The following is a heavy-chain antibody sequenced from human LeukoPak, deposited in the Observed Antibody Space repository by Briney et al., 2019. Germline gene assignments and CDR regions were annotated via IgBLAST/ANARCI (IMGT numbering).Heavy chain of an antibody. CDR3: ARSFLGGWYYFDY. CDR1: GGSFSGYY. V-gene: IGHV4-34*01. Sequence: ASETLSLTCAVYGGSFSGYYWSWIRQPPGKGLEWIGEINHSGSTNYNPSLKSRVTISVDTSKNQFSLKLSSVTAADTAVYYCARSFLGGWYYFDYWGQGTLVTVSS. CDR2: INHSGST. D-gene: IGHD6-19*01. J-gene: IGHJ4*02.